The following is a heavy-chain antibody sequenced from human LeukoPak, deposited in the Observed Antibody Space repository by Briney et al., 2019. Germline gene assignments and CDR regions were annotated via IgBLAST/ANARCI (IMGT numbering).Heavy chain of an antibody. CDR2: IYTSGST. J-gene: IGHJ4*02. V-gene: IGHV4-38-2*02. CDR1: GYSISSGYY. Sequence: SETLSLTCTVSGYSISSGYYWGWIRQPPGKGLEWIGRIYTSGSTNYNPSLKSRVTMSVDTSKNQFSLKLSSVTAADTAVYYCARAIPYSGSYYFDYWGQGTLVTVSS. CDR3: ARAIPYSGSYYFDY. D-gene: IGHD1-26*01.